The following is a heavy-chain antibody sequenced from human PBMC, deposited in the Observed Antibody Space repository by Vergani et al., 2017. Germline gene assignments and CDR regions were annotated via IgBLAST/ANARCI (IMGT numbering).Heavy chain of an antibody. J-gene: IGHJ4*02. CDR2: IKQDGSEK. V-gene: IGHV3-7*01. Sequence: EVQLVESGGGLVQPGGSLRLSCAASVFTFSSYWMSWVRQAPGKGLEWVANIKQDGSEKYYVDSVKGRFTISRDNAKNSLYLQMNSLRAEDTAVYYCARDRHENVGFPYGDYVAYWGQGSLVTCSS. CDR3: ARDRHENVGFPYGDYVAY. CDR1: VFTFSSYW. D-gene: IGHD4-17*01.